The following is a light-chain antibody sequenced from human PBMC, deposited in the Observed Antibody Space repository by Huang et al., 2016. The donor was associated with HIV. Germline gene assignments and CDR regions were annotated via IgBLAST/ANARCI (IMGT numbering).Light chain of an antibody. CDR1: QSVSSS. J-gene: IGKJ2*01. CDR3: QQYNNWPLYT. Sequence: EIVMTQSPATLSVSPGERVTLSCRASQSVSSSLAWYQHKPGQALRRLIYGASTRATGIPARVSGSGSGTEFTLTISSLQSEDFAVYYCQQYNNWPLYTFGQGAKLEIK. V-gene: IGKV3-15*01. CDR2: GAS.